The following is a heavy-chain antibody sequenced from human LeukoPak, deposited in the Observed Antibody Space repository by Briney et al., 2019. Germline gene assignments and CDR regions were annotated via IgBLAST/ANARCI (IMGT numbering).Heavy chain of an antibody. D-gene: IGHD2-2*01. V-gene: IGHV3-30*18. CDR2: ISYDGSNK. Sequence: GRSLRLSCAASGFTLSSYGMHWVRQAPGKGLEWVAVISYDGSNKYYADSVKGRFTISRDNSKNTLYLQMNSLRAEDTAVYYCAKIVPATAAHDAFDIWGQGTMVTVSS. CDR1: GFTLSSYG. J-gene: IGHJ3*02. CDR3: AKIVPATAAHDAFDI.